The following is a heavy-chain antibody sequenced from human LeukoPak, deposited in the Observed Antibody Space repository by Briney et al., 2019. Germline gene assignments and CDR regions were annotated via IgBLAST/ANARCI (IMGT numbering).Heavy chain of an antibody. J-gene: IGHJ4*02. CDR2: IYYSGST. Sequence: SETLSLTCTVSGGSVSSGSYFWSSIRQPPGKGLEWIGYIYYSGSTNYNPSLKSRVTISVDTSKNQFSLKLSSVTAADTAVYYCARDRGGWNYWGQGTLVTVSS. CDR3: ARDRGGWNY. CDR1: GGSVSSGSYF. D-gene: IGHD6-19*01. V-gene: IGHV4-61*01.